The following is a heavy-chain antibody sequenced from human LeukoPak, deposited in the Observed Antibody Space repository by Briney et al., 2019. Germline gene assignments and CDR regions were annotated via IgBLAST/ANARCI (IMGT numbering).Heavy chain of an antibody. CDR2: IYYSGST. Sequence: SETLSLTCTVSGGSISSGGYSWSWIRQHPGKGLEWIGYIYYSGSTYYNPSLKSRVTISVDTSKNQFSLKLSSVTAADTAVYYCARVLLRPMTRFDPWGQGTLVTVSS. J-gene: IGHJ5*02. V-gene: IGHV4-31*03. CDR3: ARVLLRPMTRFDP. CDR1: GGSISSGGYS. D-gene: IGHD3-22*01.